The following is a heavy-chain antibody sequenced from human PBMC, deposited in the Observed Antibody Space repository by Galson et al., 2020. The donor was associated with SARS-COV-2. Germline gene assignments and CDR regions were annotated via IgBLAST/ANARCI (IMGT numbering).Heavy chain of an antibody. J-gene: IGHJ4*02. CDR3: ARPGAEIWGSHYLDY. D-gene: IGHD1-26*01. CDR2: ISYDGSNK. V-gene: IGHV3-30-3*01. CDR1: GFTFSSYA. Sequence: GESLKISCAASGFTFSSYAMHWVRQAPGKGLEWVAVISYDGSNKDYADSVKGRFTISRDSSKNTLYLQMNSLRPEDTAVYYCARPGAEIWGSHYLDYWGQGILVIVSS.